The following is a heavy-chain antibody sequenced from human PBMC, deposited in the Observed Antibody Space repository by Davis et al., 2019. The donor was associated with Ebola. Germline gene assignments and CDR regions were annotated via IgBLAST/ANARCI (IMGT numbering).Heavy chain of an antibody. CDR2: SSGSTGAK. CDR1: GFTFSTYN. D-gene: IGHD1-26*01. J-gene: IGHJ4*02. CDR3: ARDITVGAFSLDH. Sequence: GGSLRLSCAASGFTFSTYNMNWVRQTPGKGLEWVSFSSGSTGAKYYADSVKGRFTISRDNAKNSLFLQMNSLRAEDTAVYYCARDITVGAFSLDHWGQGTLVTVSS. V-gene: IGHV3-48*01.